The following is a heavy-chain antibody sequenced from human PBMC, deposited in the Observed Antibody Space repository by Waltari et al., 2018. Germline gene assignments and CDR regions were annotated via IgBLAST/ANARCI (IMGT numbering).Heavy chain of an antibody. V-gene: IGHV4-38-2*02. CDR1: GYSISSGYY. D-gene: IGHD3-9*01. CDR2: IYHSGST. J-gene: IGHJ5*02. CDR3: ARDLITDILTGYYKGWFDP. Sequence: QVQLQESGPGLVKPSETLSLTCAVSGYSISSGYYWGWIRTPPGTGLEWIGSIYHSGSTYYNPSLKSRVTISVDTSKNQFSLKLSSVTAADTAVYYCARDLITDILTGYYKGWFDPWGQGTLVTVSS.